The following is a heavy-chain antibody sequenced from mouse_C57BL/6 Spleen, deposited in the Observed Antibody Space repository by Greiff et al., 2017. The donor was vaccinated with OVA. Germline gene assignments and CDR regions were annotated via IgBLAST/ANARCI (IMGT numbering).Heavy chain of an antibody. D-gene: IGHD1-1*01. Sequence: EVQLQESGGDLVKPGGSLKLSCAASGFTFSSYGMSWVRQTPDKRLEWVATISSGGSYTYYPDSVKGRFTISRDNAKNTLYLQMSSLKSEDTAMYYCARDYGSSGDYWGQGTTLTVSS. CDR1: GFTFSSYG. J-gene: IGHJ2*01. CDR3: ARDYGSSGDY. V-gene: IGHV5-6*01. CDR2: ISSGGSYT.